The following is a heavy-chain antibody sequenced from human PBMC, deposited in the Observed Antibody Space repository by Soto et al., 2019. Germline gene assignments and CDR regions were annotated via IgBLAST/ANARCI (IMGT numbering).Heavy chain of an antibody. J-gene: IGHJ4*02. D-gene: IGHD7-27*01. CDR3: ARGQTNYYFDY. V-gene: IGHV3-21*01. CDR1: GFTFSSYS. CDR2: ISSSSSYI. Sequence: GGSLRLSCAASGFTFSSYSMNWVRQAPGKGLEWVSSISSSSSYIYYADSVKGRFTISRDNAKSSLYLQMNSLRAEDTAVYYCARGQTNYYFDYWGQGTLVTVSS.